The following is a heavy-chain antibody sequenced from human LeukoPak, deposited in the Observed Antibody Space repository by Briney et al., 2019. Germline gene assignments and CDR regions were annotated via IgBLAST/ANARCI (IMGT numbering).Heavy chain of an antibody. V-gene: IGHV3-20*04. CDR2: INWNGGST. J-gene: IGHJ6*03. CDR1: GFTFDDYG. CDR3: ARAFAADYSYYYYYMDV. Sequence: PGGSLRLSCAASGFTFDDYGMSWVRQAPGKGLEWVSGINWNGGSTGYADSVKGRFTISRDNAKNSLYLQMNSLRAEDTALYYCARAFAADYSYYYYYMDVWGKGTTVTVSS. D-gene: IGHD3-16*01.